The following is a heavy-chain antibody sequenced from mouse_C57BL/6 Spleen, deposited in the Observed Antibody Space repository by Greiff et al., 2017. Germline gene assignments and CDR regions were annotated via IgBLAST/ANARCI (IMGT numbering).Heavy chain of an antibody. CDR3: ARSDRYYWYFDV. Sequence: QVQLQQSGAELAMPGASVKLSCKASGYTFTSYGMSWVKQRTGQGLEWIGEIYPRSGNTYYTEKVKGKATLTGDKSSSTAYMQLRSLTSEDSAVYICARSDRYYWYFDVWRTGSTVTVYS. J-gene: IGHJ1*03. CDR2: IYPRSGNT. CDR1: GYTFTSYG. V-gene: IGHV1-81*01.